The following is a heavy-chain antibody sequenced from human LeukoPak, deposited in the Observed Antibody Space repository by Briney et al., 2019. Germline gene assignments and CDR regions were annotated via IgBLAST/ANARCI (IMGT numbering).Heavy chain of an antibody. Sequence: ASVKVSCKASGYTFTSYYMHWVRQAPGQGLEWMGIINPSGGSTSYAQKFQGRVTMTRDTSTSTVYMELSSLRSEDTAVYYCARGEVDLRYDSRGNNWFDPWGQGTLVTVSS. CDR3: ARGEVDLRYDSRGNNWFDP. D-gene: IGHD3-22*01. CDR2: INPSGGST. CDR1: GYTFTSYY. V-gene: IGHV1-46*01. J-gene: IGHJ5*02.